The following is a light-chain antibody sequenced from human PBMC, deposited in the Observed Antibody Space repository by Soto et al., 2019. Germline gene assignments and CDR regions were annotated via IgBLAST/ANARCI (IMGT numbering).Light chain of an antibody. Sequence: IQMTQSPSSPSASAGDRVTIPCRSSQNISRFLSWYQQKPGKAPKLLIYDASSLQSGVPPRFSGSGSGTDFTLSINSLQPEDFATYYCQQTYSTPLTFGGGTKV. V-gene: IGKV1-39*01. J-gene: IGKJ4*01. CDR2: DAS. CDR1: QNISRF. CDR3: QQTYSTPLT.